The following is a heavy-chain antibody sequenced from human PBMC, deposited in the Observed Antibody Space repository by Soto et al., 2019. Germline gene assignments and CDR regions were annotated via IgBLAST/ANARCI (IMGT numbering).Heavy chain of an antibody. CDR2: IYPGNSDT. J-gene: IGHJ6*02. CDR1: GFSFTSYW. D-gene: IGHD3-16*01. CDR3: ARRLGYGSKSTWAAMDV. Sequence: GESLKISCTSSGFSFTSYWIAWVRQLPGKGLEWVGIIYPGNSDTLYGPSFQGQVTISADRSMNTAYLQWSGLRASDTATYYCARRLGYGSKSTWAAMDVWGLGTTVTVSS. V-gene: IGHV5-51*01.